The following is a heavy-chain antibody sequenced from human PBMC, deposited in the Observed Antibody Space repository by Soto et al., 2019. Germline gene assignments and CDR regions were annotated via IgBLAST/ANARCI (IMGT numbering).Heavy chain of an antibody. D-gene: IGHD1-26*01. CDR2: ISNDGSNK. Sequence: GGSLRLFCAASGFSFSTYGMHWVRQAPGKGLEWVAFISNDGSNKYYADSVKGRFTISRDNSKNTLYLQMNSLRAEDTAVYYCAKGFGNYCAFDYWGQGTLVTVSS. J-gene: IGHJ4*02. V-gene: IGHV3-30*18. CDR1: GFSFSTYG. CDR3: AKGFGNYCAFDY.